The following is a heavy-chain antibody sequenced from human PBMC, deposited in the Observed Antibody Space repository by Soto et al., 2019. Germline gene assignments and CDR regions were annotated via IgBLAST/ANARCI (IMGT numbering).Heavy chain of an antibody. D-gene: IGHD2-2*01. J-gene: IGHJ6*02. CDR1: GYTFTGYY. V-gene: IGHV1-2*02. CDR3: ARERYQVISDGMDV. CDR2: INPETGGT. Sequence: QVQLVQSGADVKTPGASVRVSCKASGYTFTGYYVHWVREAPGQGLEWMGWINPETGGTSYAQKFQGRVTLSRDTSINIAYLELSRLRFDDAAVYFCARERYQVISDGMDVWGQGTTVTVSS.